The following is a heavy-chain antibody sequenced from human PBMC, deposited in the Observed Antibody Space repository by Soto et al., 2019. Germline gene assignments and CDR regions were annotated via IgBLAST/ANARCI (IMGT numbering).Heavy chain of an antibody. CDR2: IYYSGST. Sequence: SETLSLTCTVSGGSISSDYWSWIRQPPGKGLEWVGYIYYSGSTKYNPSLKSRVTISVDTSKRQFSMKVSSVTAADTAVYYCARKDSKYGRYYGMDVWGQGTTVTVSS. D-gene: IGHD4-4*01. J-gene: IGHJ6*02. CDR1: GGSISSDY. V-gene: IGHV4-59*01. CDR3: ARKDSKYGRYYGMDV.